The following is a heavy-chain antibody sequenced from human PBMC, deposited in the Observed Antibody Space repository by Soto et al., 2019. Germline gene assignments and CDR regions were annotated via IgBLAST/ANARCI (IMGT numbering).Heavy chain of an antibody. D-gene: IGHD4-17*01. CDR3: ARSPAYSDYANLDT. CDR2: IHSTRSP. J-gene: IGHJ5*02. CDR1: GDSVSKYY. V-gene: IGHV4-4*07. Sequence: SETLSLTCTVSGDSVSKYYWNWIRQPAGKGLEWIGRIHSTRSPNYNPSLMSRLTMSVNKSTNKFFLILNLTSVTAADTAVYYCARSPAYSDYANLDTWGQGTLVTVSS.